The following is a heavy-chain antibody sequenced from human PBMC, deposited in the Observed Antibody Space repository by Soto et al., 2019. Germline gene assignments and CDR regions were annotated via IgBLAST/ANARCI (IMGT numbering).Heavy chain of an antibody. V-gene: IGHV2-5*02. CDR3: AHHPYYGLAPYSFDY. J-gene: IGHJ4*02. Sequence: QITLKESGPTLVKPTQTLTLTCTFSGFSLSTSGVGVGWIRQPPGKALEWLAVIYWDDDKRSSSSLKSRLTITNDTSKNQVVLTITNMDPVDTATYYCAHHPYYGLAPYSFDYWGQGILVTVSS. CDR2: IYWDDDK. CDR1: GFSLSTSGVG. D-gene: IGHD3-10*01.